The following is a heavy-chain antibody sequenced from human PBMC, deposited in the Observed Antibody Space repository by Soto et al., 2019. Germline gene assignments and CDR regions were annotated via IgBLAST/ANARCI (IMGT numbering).Heavy chain of an antibody. Sequence: GGSLRLSCAASGFTFSSYAMSWVRQAPGKGLEWVSAISGSGGSTYYADSVKGRFTISRDNSKNTLYLQMNSLRAEDTAVYYCAKDLPVGVVAATDYYYYMDVWGKGTTVTVSS. CDR2: ISGSGGST. CDR3: AKDLPVGVVAATDYYYYMDV. V-gene: IGHV3-23*01. CDR1: GFTFSSYA. D-gene: IGHD2-15*01. J-gene: IGHJ6*03.